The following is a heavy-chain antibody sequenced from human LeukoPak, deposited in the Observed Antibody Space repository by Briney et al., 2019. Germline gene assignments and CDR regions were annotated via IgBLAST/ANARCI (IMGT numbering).Heavy chain of an antibody. CDR2: ISSSSSYI. V-gene: IGHV3-21*01. CDR1: GFTFSSYS. D-gene: IGHD3-3*01. J-gene: IGHJ3*02. CDR3: AKDDRNYDFWSGYYSAFDI. Sequence: PGGSLRLSCAASGFTFSSYSMNWVRQAPGKGLEWVSSISSSSSYIYYADSVKGRFTISRDNAKNSLYLQMNSLRAEDTAVYYCAKDDRNYDFWSGYYSAFDIWGQGTMVTVSS.